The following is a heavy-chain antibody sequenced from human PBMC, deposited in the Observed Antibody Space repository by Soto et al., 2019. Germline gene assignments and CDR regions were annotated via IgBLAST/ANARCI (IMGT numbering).Heavy chain of an antibody. CDR1: GGSVSYNSYY. CDR2: IFYTGTT. Sequence: PSETLSLTCSVSGGSVSYNSYYWGWIRQPPGKGLEWVGGIFYTGTTYYSPSLKDRVTISVDTSKNSFSLNLTSVTAADTAVYFCARLVVVAPVANAWGQGTLVTVSS. J-gene: IGHJ5*02. D-gene: IGHD2-2*01. CDR3: ARLVVVAPVANA. V-gene: IGHV4-39*02.